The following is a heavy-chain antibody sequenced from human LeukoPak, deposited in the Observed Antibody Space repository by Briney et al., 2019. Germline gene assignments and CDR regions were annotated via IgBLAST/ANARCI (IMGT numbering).Heavy chain of an antibody. CDR1: GGSISSYY. D-gene: IGHD2-21*01. CDR2: IYYSGST. J-gene: IGHJ5*02. V-gene: IGHV4-30-4*08. CDR3: AREVYCGGDCYNWFDP. Sequence: PSETLSLTCTVSGGSISSYYWSWIRQPPGKGLEWIGYIYYSGSTYYNPSLKSRVTISVDTSKDQFSLKLSSVTAADTAVYYCAREVYCGGDCYNWFDPWGQGTLVTVSS.